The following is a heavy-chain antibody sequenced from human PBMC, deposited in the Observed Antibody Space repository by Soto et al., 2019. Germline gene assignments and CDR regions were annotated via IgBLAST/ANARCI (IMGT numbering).Heavy chain of an antibody. J-gene: IGHJ6*02. D-gene: IGHD4-17*01. CDR2: IIPIFGTA. Sequence: QVQLVQSGAEVQKPGSSVKVSCKASGGTFSSYAISWVRQAPGQGLEWMGGIIPIFGTANYAQKFQGRVTITADESTSTAYMELSSLRSEDTAVYYWAFHDYGGKDYYYYGMDGWGQGTTVTVSS. V-gene: IGHV1-69*19. CDR3: AFHDYGGKDYYYYGMDG. CDR1: GGTFSSYA.